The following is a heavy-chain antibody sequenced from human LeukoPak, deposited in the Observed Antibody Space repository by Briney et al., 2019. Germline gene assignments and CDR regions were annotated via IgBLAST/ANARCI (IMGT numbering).Heavy chain of an antibody. V-gene: IGHV1-46*01. CDR1: GYTFTSYG. J-gene: IGHJ3*02. CDR3: ARIRDGYNDAYDI. Sequence: GASVKVSCKASGYTFTSYGINWVRQAPGQGLEWMGLINPTAGNTYYAQRFQGRVTMTRNTSTSTVYMELSSLRSEDTAVYYCARIRDGYNDAYDIWGQGTMVTVPS. D-gene: IGHD5-24*01. CDR2: INPTAGNT.